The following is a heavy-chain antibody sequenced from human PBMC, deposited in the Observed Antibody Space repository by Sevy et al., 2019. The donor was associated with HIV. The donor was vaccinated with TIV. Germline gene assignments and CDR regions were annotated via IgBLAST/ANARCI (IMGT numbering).Heavy chain of an antibody. J-gene: IGHJ4*02. CDR1: GFSLTTSD. V-gene: IGHV3-30*02. Sequence: GGSLRLSCAASGFSLTTSDMHWVRQAPGKGLEWVAYVRNDGSNKYYADSVRDRFTISRDSPKNTLYLQMNSLRAEDTAVYYCARDLEFYDYGDYGPAFMPDYWGQGTLVTVSS. CDR3: ARDLEFYDYGDYGPAFMPDY. D-gene: IGHD4-17*01. CDR2: VRNDGSNK.